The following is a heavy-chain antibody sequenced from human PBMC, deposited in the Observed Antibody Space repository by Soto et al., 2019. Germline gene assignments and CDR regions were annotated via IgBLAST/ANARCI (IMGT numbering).Heavy chain of an antibody. CDR3: ARPLWRGDYNWGYFDL. D-gene: IGHD4-17*01. V-gene: IGHV3-30-3*01. CDR2: ISYDGSNK. J-gene: IGHJ2*01. CDR1: GFTFSSYA. Sequence: QVQLVESGGGVVQPGRSLRLSCAASGFTFSSYAMHWVRQAPGKGLEWVAVISYDGSNKYYADSVKGRFTISRDNSKNTLYLQTNSLRAEDTAVYYCARPLWRGDYNWGYFDLWGRGTLVTVSS.